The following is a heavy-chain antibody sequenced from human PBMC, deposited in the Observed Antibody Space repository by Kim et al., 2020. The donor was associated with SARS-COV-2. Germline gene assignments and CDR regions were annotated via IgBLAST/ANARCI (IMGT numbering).Heavy chain of an antibody. Sequence: GGSLRLSCAASGFTFSSYGMHWVRQAPGKGLEWVAVIWYDGSNKYYADSVKGRFTISRDNFKNTLYLQMNSLRAEDTAVYYWARSGYSSSWYEGNVEYWG. CDR3: ARSGYSSSWYEGNVEY. CDR1: GFTFSSYG. D-gene: IGHD6-13*01. CDR2: IWYDGSNK. J-gene: IGHJ4*01. V-gene: IGHV3-33*01.